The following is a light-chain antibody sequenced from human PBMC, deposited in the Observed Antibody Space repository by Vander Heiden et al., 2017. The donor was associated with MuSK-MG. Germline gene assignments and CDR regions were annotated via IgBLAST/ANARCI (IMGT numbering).Light chain of an antibody. V-gene: IGLV3-1*01. CDR1: KLGDKY. CDR3: QAWDSSTHLV. Sequence: SYELTHPLSVSVCPGQTASITCSGDKLGDKYAWWYQQKPGQSPGLGSDQGSKRPSGIPERFSGSNSGKKDTLTISGTQAVDEADYYCQAWDSSTHLVFGEGTKVTVL. CDR2: QGS. J-gene: IGLJ2*01.